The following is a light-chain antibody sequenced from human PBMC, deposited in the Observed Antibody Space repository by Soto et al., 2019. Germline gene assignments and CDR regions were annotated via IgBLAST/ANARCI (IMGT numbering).Light chain of an antibody. J-gene: IGKJ1*01. Sequence: EVALTQSPGTLSLSTGARATLSCRASQSIANNYLTWYQQKPGQAPRVLIYDASTRAAGIPDRFSGSGSGTDFTLTISRLEPEDSAVYYCQQYGGSPWTFGQGTKVDI. CDR1: QSIANNY. CDR2: DAS. V-gene: IGKV3-20*01. CDR3: QQYGGSPWT.